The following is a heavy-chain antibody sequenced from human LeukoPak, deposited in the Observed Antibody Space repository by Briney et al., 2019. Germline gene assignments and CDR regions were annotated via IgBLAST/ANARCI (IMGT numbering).Heavy chain of an antibody. CDR3: ARAIAARPKKLRGGGYYFDY. D-gene: IGHD6-6*01. CDR1: GGSISSSSYY. CDR2: IYYSGST. V-gene: IGHV4-39*07. Sequence: SETLSLTCTVSGGSISSSSYYWGWIRQPPGKGLEWIGSIYYSGSTYYNPSLKSRVTISVDTSKNQFSLKLSSVTAADTAVYYCARAIAARPKKLRGGGYYFDYWGQGTLVTVSS. J-gene: IGHJ4*02.